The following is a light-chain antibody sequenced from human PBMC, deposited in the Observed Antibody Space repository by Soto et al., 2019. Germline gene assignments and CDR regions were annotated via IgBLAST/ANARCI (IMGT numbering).Light chain of an antibody. Sequence: EIVLTQSPGTLSLSPGERATLSCRASQSISSNYLAWYQQKPGQAPRLLISGASSRATGIPDRFSGSGSGTDFTLTITRLEPEDFAVYYCQQYGTAPLTFGGGTKVQIE. CDR2: GAS. CDR3: QQYGTAPLT. J-gene: IGKJ4*01. V-gene: IGKV3-20*01. CDR1: QSISSNY.